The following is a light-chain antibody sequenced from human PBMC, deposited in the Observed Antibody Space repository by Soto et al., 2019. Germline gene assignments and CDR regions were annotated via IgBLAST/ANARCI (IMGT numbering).Light chain of an antibody. CDR1: QSISSW. J-gene: IGKJ1*01. Sequence: DIQMTQSPSTLSASVGDRVTVTCRASQSISSWLAWYQQKAGKAPKLLIYKASSLESGVPSRFSGSGSWTEFSLTISSLQPDDSATYYCQQYYSFPWTFGQGTKVDI. CDR2: KAS. V-gene: IGKV1-5*03. CDR3: QQYYSFPWT.